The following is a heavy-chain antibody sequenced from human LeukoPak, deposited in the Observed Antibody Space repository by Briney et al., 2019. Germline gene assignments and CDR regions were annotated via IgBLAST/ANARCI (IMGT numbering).Heavy chain of an antibody. D-gene: IGHD3-22*01. CDR1: GGSISSYY. V-gene: IGHV4-4*07. CDR3: ARGYYDSSGYYRYGNWFDP. J-gene: IGHJ5*02. Sequence: PSETLSLTCTVSGGSISSYYWSWIRQPAGKGLEWIGRIYTSGSTNYNPSFKSRVTISVDKSKNQFSLKLSSVTAADTAVYYCARGYYDSSGYYRYGNWFDPWGQGTLVTVSS. CDR2: IYTSGST.